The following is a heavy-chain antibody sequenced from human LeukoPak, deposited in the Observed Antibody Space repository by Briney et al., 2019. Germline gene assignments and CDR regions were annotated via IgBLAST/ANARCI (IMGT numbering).Heavy chain of an antibody. CDR1: GGSISSYY. J-gene: IGHJ3*02. D-gene: IGHD3-3*01. CDR2: IYTSGST. Sequence: SETLSLTCTVSGGSISSYYWSWIRQPAGKGLEWIGRIYTSGSTNYNPSLKSRVTMSVDTSKNQFSLKLSSVTAADTAVYYCARVYDFWSGYIMGDAFDIWGQGTVVTVSS. V-gene: IGHV4-4*07. CDR3: ARVYDFWSGYIMGDAFDI.